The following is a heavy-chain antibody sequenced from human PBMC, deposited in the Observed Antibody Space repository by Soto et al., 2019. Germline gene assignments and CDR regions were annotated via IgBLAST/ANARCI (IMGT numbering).Heavy chain of an antibody. Sequence: HPGGSLRLSCAASEFTFSNYAMTWVRQAPGKGLEWVSSISGSGSITYYAESVKGRFAISRDNSKNTLYLQMNDLRAEDTAVYCCTRGPRSTSTGTGAFWGQGTLVTVSS. J-gene: IGHJ4*02. D-gene: IGHD1-1*01. CDR2: ISGSGSIT. CDR1: EFTFSNYA. V-gene: IGHV3-23*01. CDR3: TRGPRSTSTGTGAF.